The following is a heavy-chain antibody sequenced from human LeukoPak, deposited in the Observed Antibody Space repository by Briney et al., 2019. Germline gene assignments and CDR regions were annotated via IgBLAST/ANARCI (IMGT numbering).Heavy chain of an antibody. CDR3: ARRDIVATIST. CDR1: GGSISSSSYY. V-gene: IGHV4-39*01. D-gene: IGHD5-12*01. CDR2: IFYSGTT. J-gene: IGHJ4*02. Sequence: SETLSLTCTVSGGSISSSSYYWAWIRQPPGKGLEWIGSIFYSGTTFYNPSLKSRLTISVDTSKNQFSLRLNSVTAADTAVYYCARRDIVATISTWGQGTLVTVSS.